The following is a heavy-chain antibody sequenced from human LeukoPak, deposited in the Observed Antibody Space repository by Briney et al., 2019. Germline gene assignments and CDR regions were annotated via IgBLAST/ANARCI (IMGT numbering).Heavy chain of an antibody. CDR3: AKGSATPY. CDR1: GFPFSSNA. V-gene: IGHV3-23*01. D-gene: IGHD1-26*01. J-gene: IGHJ4*02. CDR2: ITDSGGGT. Sequence: PGGSLRLSCAASGFPFSSNAMSWVRQAPGKGLEWVSSITDSGGGTQYADSVKGRFTISRDNSKNTLYLQMNSLRAEDTAEYYCAKGSATPYWGQGTLVTVST.